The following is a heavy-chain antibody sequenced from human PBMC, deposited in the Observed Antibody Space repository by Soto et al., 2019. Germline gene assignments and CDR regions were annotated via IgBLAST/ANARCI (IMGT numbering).Heavy chain of an antibody. V-gene: IGHV3-21*01. CDR2: ISSSSSYI. Sequence: EVQLVKSGGGLVKPGGSLRLSCAASGFTFSSYSMNWVRQAPGKGLEWVSSISSSSSYIYYADSGKGRFTISRDNAKNSLYLQMNSLRAEDTAVYYCARDTVAVAGKGVDYWGQGTLVTVSS. CDR1: GFTFSSYS. D-gene: IGHD6-19*01. J-gene: IGHJ4*02. CDR3: ARDTVAVAGKGVDY.